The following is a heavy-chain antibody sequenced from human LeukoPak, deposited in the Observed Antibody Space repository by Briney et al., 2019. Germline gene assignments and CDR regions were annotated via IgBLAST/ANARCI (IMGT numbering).Heavy chain of an antibody. V-gene: IGHV4-39*02. Sequence: PSETLSLTCTVFGGSISSSSYYWGWIRQPPGKGLEWIGSIYYSGSTYYNPSLKSRVTISVDTSKNQFSLKLSSVTAADTAVYYCAGELGWEPKWGQGTLVTVSS. CDR2: IYYSGST. J-gene: IGHJ4*02. CDR3: AGELGWEPK. D-gene: IGHD4-23*01. CDR1: GGSISSSSYY.